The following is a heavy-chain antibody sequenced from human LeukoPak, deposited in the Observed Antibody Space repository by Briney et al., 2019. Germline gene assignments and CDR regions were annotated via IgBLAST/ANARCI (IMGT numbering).Heavy chain of an antibody. CDR3: ARSPTTVTMVFDY. Sequence: PSETLSLTCTVSGGSISSYYWSWIRQPPGKGLEWIGEINHSGSTNYNPSLKSRVTISVDTSKNQFSLKLSSVTAADTAVYYCARSPTTVTMVFDYWGQGTLVTVSS. CDR1: GGSISSYY. D-gene: IGHD4-17*01. J-gene: IGHJ4*02. CDR2: INHSGST. V-gene: IGHV4-34*01.